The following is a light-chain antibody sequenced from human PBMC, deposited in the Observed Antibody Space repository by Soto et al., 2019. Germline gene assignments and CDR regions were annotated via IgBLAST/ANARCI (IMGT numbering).Light chain of an antibody. J-gene: IGLJ1*01. CDR1: SSDIGVYNY. Sequence: QSALTQPASVSGSPGQSITVSCTGTSSDIGVYNYVSCYQQHPGKAPKVMIYDVSNRPSGVSNRFSVSKSGNTASLTISGLQAYDEADYYCSSYTINSTLVFGTGSKLPVL. CDR2: DVS. V-gene: IGLV2-14*01. CDR3: SSYTINSTLV.